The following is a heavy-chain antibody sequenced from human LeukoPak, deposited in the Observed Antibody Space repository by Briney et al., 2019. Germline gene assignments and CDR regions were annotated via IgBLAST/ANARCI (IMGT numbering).Heavy chain of an antibody. CDR1: VYTFTGYY. V-gene: IGHV1-2*02. CDR3: ARASDRSGYSFIDY. D-gene: IGHD3-22*01. CDR2: INPNSCGT. Sequence: SVNVSCKACVYTFTGYYMHWVGQAPAQGLEWMGWINPNSCGTNYAQKYQGRINMTRDTSISTDYLELRRLSSDDTAVYYCARASDRSGYSFIDYWGQGTLVTVSS. J-gene: IGHJ4*02.